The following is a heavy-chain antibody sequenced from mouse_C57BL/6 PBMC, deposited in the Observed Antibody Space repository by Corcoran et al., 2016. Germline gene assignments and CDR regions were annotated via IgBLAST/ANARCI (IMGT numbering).Heavy chain of an antibody. V-gene: IGHV1-19*01. D-gene: IGHD2-10*02. J-gene: IGHJ4*01. CDR3: ARVLVDYYAMDY. CDR1: GYTFTDYY. Sequence: EVQLQQSGPVLVKPGASVKMSCKASGYTFTDYYMNWVKQSHGKSLEWIGVINPYNGGTSYNQKFKGKATLTVDKSSSTAYMELNSLTSEDSAVYYCARVLVDYYAMDYWGQGTSVTVSS. CDR2: INPYNGGT.